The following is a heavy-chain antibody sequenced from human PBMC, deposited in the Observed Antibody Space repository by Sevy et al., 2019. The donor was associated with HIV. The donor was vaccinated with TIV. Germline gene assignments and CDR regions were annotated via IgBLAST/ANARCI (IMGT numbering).Heavy chain of an antibody. V-gene: IGHV4-30-4*01. CDR2: IYYSGST. J-gene: IGHJ3*02. CDR1: GGSISSGDYY. D-gene: IGHD6-25*01. CDR3: ARDSAALKDAFDI. Sequence: SETLSLTCTVSGGSISSGDYYWRWIRQPPGKGLEWIGYIYYSGSTYYNPSLKSRVTISVDTSKNQFSLKLSSVTAADTAVYYCARDSAALKDAFDIWGQGTMVTVSS.